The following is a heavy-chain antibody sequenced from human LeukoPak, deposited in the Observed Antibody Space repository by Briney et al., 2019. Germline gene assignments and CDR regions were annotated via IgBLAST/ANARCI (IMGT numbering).Heavy chain of an antibody. CDR1: GGSLSSGDYY. J-gene: IGHJ4*02. Sequence: SQTLSLTCTVSGGSLSSGDYYWSWLRQPPGTGLEWIGYIYYSGSTYYNPSLKSRVTISVDTSKNQFSLKLSSVTAADTAVYYCAREGKNYYDSSGYYPDYWGQGTLVTVSS. CDR3: AREGKNYYDSSGYYPDY. V-gene: IGHV4-30-4*01. D-gene: IGHD3-22*01. CDR2: IYYSGST.